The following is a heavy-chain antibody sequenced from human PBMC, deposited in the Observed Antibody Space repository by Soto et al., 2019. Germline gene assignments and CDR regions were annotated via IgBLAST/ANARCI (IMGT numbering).Heavy chain of an antibody. J-gene: IGHJ6*02. D-gene: IGHD6-13*01. V-gene: IGHV4-39*01. CDR1: GGSISSSSY. Sequence: QLQLQESGPGLVKPSETLSLTCTVSGGSISSSSYWGWIRQPPGKGLEWIGSIYSIGSTYYTPSLKSRVTISVDTSKNQFSLKLSSVTAADTAVYYCRRSSRYSTDVWGQGTTVTVSS. CDR2: IYSIGST. CDR3: RRSSRYSTDV.